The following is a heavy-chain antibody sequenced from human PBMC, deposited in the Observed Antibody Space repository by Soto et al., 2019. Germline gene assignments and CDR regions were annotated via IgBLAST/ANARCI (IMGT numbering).Heavy chain of an antibody. Sequence: QVQLQESGPGLVKPSQTLSLTCTVSGGSVNSGGYYWSWIRQHPGKGLEWIGYIYYSGITYYNPSLKRRVTTAVDTSKNRFSLKLSSVTAADTAVYYCARDPTGELWFGDWGQGTLVTVSS. V-gene: IGHV4-31*03. D-gene: IGHD3-10*01. CDR2: IYYSGIT. CDR1: GGSVNSGGYY. CDR3: ARDPTGELWFGD. J-gene: IGHJ4*02.